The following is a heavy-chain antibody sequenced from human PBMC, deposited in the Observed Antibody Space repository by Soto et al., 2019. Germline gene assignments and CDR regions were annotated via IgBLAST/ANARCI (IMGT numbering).Heavy chain of an antibody. D-gene: IGHD4-17*01. CDR1: GFTFSSYG. J-gene: IGHJ4*02. V-gene: IGHV3-33*01. CDR2: IWYDGSNK. CDR3: SRFPATATSYFYT. Sequence: GGPLRLSCAASGFTFSSYGMYWVRQAPGKGLEWVAVIWYDGSNKYYADSVKGRFTISRDDSKNTLYLQLNSLRAEDTAVYYCSRFPATATSYFYTCGQRALVTVSA.